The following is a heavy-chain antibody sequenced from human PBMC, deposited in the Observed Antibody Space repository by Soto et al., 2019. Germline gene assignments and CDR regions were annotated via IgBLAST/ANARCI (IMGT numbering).Heavy chain of an antibody. CDR3: ARQPYDSSGYYYGA. CDR1: AGSISRSNYY. D-gene: IGHD3-22*01. CDR2: MYSSGNT. Sequence: QLQLQESGPGLVKPSETLSLTCTVSAGSISRSNYYWGWIRQPPGKGLEWIGSMYSSGNTYNNPSLKSRVTISVDTPKNQFSLKLTSVTAADTAVYYCARQPYDSSGYYYGAWGQGTLVTVSS. V-gene: IGHV4-39*01. J-gene: IGHJ5*02.